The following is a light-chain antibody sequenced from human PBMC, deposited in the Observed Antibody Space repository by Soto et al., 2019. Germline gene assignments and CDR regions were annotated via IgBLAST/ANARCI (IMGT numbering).Light chain of an antibody. CDR3: SSCAGSNNLV. J-gene: IGLJ3*02. CDR2: EVS. V-gene: IGLV2-8*01. CDR1: SSDDAGYNY. Sequence: QSALTQPPSASGFPGQSVTISCTGISSDDAGYNYVSWYQQLPGKAPKLMIYEVSRRPSGVPDRFSGSKSGSTASLTVSGLQAEDEADYYCSSCAGSNNLVFGGGTQLTVL.